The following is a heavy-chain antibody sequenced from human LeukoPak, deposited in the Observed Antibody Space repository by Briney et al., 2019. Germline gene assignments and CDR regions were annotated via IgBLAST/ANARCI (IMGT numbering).Heavy chain of an antibody. CDR3: ASAPILAYCGGDCYPYYFDY. Sequence: PSETLSLTCTVSGGSLSSYYWSWIRQPPGKGLEGIGYIYYSGSTNYNPSLKSRVTISVDTSKNQFSLKLSSVTAADTAVYYCASAPILAYCGGDCYPYYFDYWGQGTLVTVSS. D-gene: IGHD2-21*02. CDR1: GGSLSSYY. J-gene: IGHJ4*02. V-gene: IGHV4-59*01. CDR2: IYYSGST.